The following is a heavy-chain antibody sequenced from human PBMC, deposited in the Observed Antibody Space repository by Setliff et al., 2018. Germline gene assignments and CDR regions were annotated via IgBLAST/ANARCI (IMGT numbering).Heavy chain of an antibody. CDR2: IYYRGST. J-gene: IGHJ6*03. CDR3: VRTDYSDGRYSMDV. V-gene: IGHV4-39*07. D-gene: IGHD6-19*01. CDR1: GGSISSGVYY. Sequence: PSETLSLTCTVSGGSISSGVYYWAWIRQPPGKGLEWIGRIYYRGSTNYNPSLKSRVTISVDKSTNQFSLKLNSVTAADTAVYYCVRTDYSDGRYSMDVWGKGTTVTVSS.